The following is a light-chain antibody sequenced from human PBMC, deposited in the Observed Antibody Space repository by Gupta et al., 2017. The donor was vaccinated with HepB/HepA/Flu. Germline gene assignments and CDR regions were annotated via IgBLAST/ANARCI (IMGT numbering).Light chain of an antibody. CDR3: LLSYSGPRV. CDR1: SGAITSGHY. V-gene: IGLV7-46*01. J-gene: IGLJ3*02. Sequence: QAVVTQESSLTVSTGGTVTLTCGSSSGAITSGHYPFWFQQKPGQAPRTLIFDTSNKHSGTPARFSGSLLGAKAALTLSGAQPEDEDEYYCLLSYSGPRVFGGGTKLTVL. CDR2: DTS.